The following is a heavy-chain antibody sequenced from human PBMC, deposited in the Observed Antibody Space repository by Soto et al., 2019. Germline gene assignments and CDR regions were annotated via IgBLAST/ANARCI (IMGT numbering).Heavy chain of an antibody. Sequence: QVQLVESGGGVVQPGRSLRLSCAASGFTFSSYGMHWVRQAPGKGLEWVAVISYDGSNKYYADSVKGRFTISRDNSKNTLYLQMNSLRAEDTAVYYCAKDSYISSPVLDYWGQGTLVTVSS. D-gene: IGHD6-13*01. CDR1: GFTFSSYG. V-gene: IGHV3-30*18. CDR3: AKDSYISSPVLDY. J-gene: IGHJ4*02. CDR2: ISYDGSNK.